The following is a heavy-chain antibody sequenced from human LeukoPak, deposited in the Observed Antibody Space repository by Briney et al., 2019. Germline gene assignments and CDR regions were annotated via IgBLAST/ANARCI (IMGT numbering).Heavy chain of an antibody. CDR2: INHSGST. CDR3: ARGFIPYDSSGYYVY. D-gene: IGHD3-22*01. CDR1: GGSFSGYY. V-gene: IGHV4-34*01. Sequence: SETLSLTCAVYGGSFSGYYWSWIRQPPGKGLEWIGEINHSGSTNYNPSLKSRVTISVDTSKNQFSLTLSSVTAADTAVYYCARGFIPYDSSGYYVYWGQGTLVTVSS. J-gene: IGHJ4*02.